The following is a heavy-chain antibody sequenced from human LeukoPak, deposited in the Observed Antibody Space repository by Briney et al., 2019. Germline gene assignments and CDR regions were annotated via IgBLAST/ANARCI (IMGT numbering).Heavy chain of an antibody. Sequence: GGSLRLSCAASGFSFSSYWMHWVRQVPGKGLVWVSRINSDGSSTIYADSVKGRFTISRDNAKNTLYLQMNSLRAEDTAVYYYARGRGSGSFDYWGQGTLVTVSS. CDR2: INSDGSST. J-gene: IGHJ4*02. CDR3: ARGRGSGSFDY. V-gene: IGHV3-74*01. CDR1: GFSFSSYW. D-gene: IGHD3-10*01.